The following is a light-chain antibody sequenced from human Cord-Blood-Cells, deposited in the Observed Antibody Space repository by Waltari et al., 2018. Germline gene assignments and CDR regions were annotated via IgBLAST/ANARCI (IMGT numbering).Light chain of an antibody. Sequence: VLRQPPSVSGAPGQGVTISCTGGSSNIGAGYDVHWYQQLPGTAPKLLIYGNSNRPAGAPDRFSGSKSGTSASPAITGPQAEDEADDYCRSYDSSLSGSYGLGTGTKVTVL. CDR2: GNS. CDR1: SSNIGAGYD. CDR3: RSYDSSLSGSYG. J-gene: IGLJ1*01. V-gene: IGLV1-40*01.